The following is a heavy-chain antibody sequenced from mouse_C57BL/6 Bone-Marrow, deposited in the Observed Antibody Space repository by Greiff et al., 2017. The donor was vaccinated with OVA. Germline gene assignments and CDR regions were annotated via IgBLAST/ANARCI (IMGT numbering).Heavy chain of an antibody. CDR3: ARWAYYSNYVGY. J-gene: IGHJ2*01. V-gene: IGHV1-64*01. D-gene: IGHD2-5*01. CDR2: IHPNSGST. CDR1: GYTFTSYW. Sequence: QVQLQQPGAELVKPGASVKLSCKASGYTFTSYWMHWVKQRPGQGLEWIGMIHPNSGSTNYNEKFKSKDTLTVDKSSSTAYMQLSSLTSEDSAVYYCARWAYYSNYVGYWGQGTTLTVSS.